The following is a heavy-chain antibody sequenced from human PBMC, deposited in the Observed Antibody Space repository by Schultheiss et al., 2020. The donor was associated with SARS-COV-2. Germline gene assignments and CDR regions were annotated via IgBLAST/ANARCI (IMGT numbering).Heavy chain of an antibody. J-gene: IGHJ6*03. V-gene: IGHV4-59*01. CDR3: ARWTNHVRDIVVVPAAIYYYYYMDV. CDR1: GGSISSYY. CDR2: IYYSGST. Sequence: GSLRLSCTVSGGSISSYYWSWIRQPPGKGLEWIGYIYYSGSTNYNPSLKSRVTISVDTSKNQFSLKLSSVTAADTAVYYCARWTNHVRDIVVVPAAIYYYYYMDVWGKGTTVTVSS. D-gene: IGHD2-2*01.